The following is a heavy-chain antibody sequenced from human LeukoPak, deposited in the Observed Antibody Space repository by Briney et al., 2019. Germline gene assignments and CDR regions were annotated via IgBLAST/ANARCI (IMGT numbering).Heavy chain of an antibody. Sequence: PGGSLRLSCAASGFTFSSYGMHWVRQAPGKGLEWVAVISYDGSNKYYADSVKGRFTISRDNSKNTLYLQMNSLRAEDTAVYYCVRQDCSGGACYLDFWGQGTPVTVSS. CDR1: GFTFSSYG. CDR2: ISYDGSNK. D-gene: IGHD2-15*01. J-gene: IGHJ4*02. CDR3: VRQDCSGGACYLDF. V-gene: IGHV3-30*03.